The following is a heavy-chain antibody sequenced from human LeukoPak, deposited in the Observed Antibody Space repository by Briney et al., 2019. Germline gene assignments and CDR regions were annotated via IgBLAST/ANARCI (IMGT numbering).Heavy chain of an antibody. Sequence: PGRSLRLSCAASGFTFDDYAMHWVRQAPGKGLEWVSGISWNSGSIGYADSVKGRFTISRDNAKNSLYLQMNSLRAEDTALYYCAKDEGGNSLYYFDYWGQGTLVTVSS. J-gene: IGHJ4*02. V-gene: IGHV3-9*01. CDR3: AKDEGGNSLYYFDY. CDR1: GFTFDDYA. CDR2: ISWNSGSI. D-gene: IGHD4-23*01.